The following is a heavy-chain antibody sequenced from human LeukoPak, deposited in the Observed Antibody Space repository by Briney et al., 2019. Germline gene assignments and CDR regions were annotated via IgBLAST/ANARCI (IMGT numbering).Heavy chain of an antibody. CDR2: ISWNSGSI. J-gene: IGHJ3*02. CDR3: AKGPGDYDSSGYLGGI. Sequence: PGGSLRLSCAASGFTFDDYAMHWVRQAPGKGLEWVSGISWNSGSIGYADSVKGRFTISRDNAKNSLYLQMNSLRAEDTALYYCAKGPGDYDSSGYLGGIWGQGTMVTVSS. V-gene: IGHV3-9*01. D-gene: IGHD3-22*01. CDR1: GFTFDDYA.